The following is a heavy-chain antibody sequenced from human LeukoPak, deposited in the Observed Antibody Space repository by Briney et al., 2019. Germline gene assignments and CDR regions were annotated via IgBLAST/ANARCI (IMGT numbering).Heavy chain of an antibody. CDR3: ARDREGNDGFDI. J-gene: IGHJ3*02. CDR2: INQDGSEK. Sequence: GESLRLSCAASGFTFRSHWMTWVRQASGKGLEWVANINQDGSEKNYVDSVKGRLTISRDNTKNSLYLQMNSLRAEDTAVYYCARDREGNDGFDIWGQGTMVTVSS. CDR1: GFTFRSHW. V-gene: IGHV3-7*01. D-gene: IGHD5-24*01.